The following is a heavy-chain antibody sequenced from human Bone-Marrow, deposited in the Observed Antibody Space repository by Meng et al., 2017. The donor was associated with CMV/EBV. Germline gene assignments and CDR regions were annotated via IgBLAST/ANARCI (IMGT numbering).Heavy chain of an antibody. J-gene: IGHJ5*02. CDR1: GFTFSSYA. CDR3: ANPIAARPSVDP. V-gene: IGHV3-23*01. D-gene: IGHD6-6*01. CDR2: ISGSGGST. Sequence: GESLKIPCAASGFTFSSYAMSWVRQAPGKGLEWVSAISGSGGSTYYADSVKGRFTISRDNSKNTLYLQMNSLRAEDTAVYYCANPIAARPSVDPWGQGTLVTVSS.